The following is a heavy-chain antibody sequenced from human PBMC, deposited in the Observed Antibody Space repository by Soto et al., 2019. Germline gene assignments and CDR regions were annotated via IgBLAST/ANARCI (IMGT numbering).Heavy chain of an antibody. CDR2: ISWNSGSI. D-gene: IGHD5-12*01. V-gene: IGHV3-9*01. CDR3: AKDKAGYEYYFDY. CDR1: GFTFDDYA. Sequence: VQLVESGGGLVQPGRSLRLSCAASGFTFDDYAMHWVRQAPGKGLEWVSGISWNSGSIGYADSVKGRFTISRDNAKNSLYLQMNSLRAEDTALYYCAKDKAGYEYYFDYWGQGTLVTVSS. J-gene: IGHJ4*02.